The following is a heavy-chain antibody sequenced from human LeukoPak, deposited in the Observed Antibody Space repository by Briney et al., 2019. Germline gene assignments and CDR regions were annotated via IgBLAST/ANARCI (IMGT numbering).Heavy chain of an antibody. V-gene: IGHV4-39*01. Sequence: SETLSPTCTVSGGSISSSSYYWGWIRQPPGKGLEWIGSIYYSGSTYYNPSLKSRVTISVDTSKNQFSLKLSSVTAADTAVYYCARHFRSGGWSTVIDYWGQGTLVTVSS. J-gene: IGHJ4*02. CDR1: GGSISSSSYY. CDR3: ARHFRSGGWSTVIDY. D-gene: IGHD3-3*01. CDR2: IYYSGST.